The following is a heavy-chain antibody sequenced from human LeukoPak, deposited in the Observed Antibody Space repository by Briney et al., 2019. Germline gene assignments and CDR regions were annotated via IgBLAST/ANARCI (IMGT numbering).Heavy chain of an antibody. CDR2: IKSKTDGGTT. Sequence: GGSPRLSCAASGFTFSNAWMSWVRQAPGKGREWVDRIKSKTDGGTTDYAAPVQGRFTISRDDSKNTLYLQMNSLKTEDTAVYYCTTQGYWGQGTLVTVSS. J-gene: IGHJ4*02. CDR3: TTQGY. V-gene: IGHV3-15*01. CDR1: GFTFSNAW.